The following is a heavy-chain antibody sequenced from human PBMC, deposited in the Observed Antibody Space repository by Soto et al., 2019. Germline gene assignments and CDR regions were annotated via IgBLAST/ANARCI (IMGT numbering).Heavy chain of an antibody. CDR1: SGSINSGAYY. V-gene: IGHV4-31*03. CDR3: ARGLHGWPSRD. Sequence: QVQLQESGPGLVKPSQTLFLTCTVSSGSINSGAYYWSWIRQHPGKGLEWIGYIYYSGSTYYNPSLPSRRTISVDTSKNQFSLSLSSVTAADTAMYYCARGLHGWPSRDWGQGTLVTVSS. CDR2: IYYSGST. J-gene: IGHJ4*02. D-gene: IGHD3-16*01.